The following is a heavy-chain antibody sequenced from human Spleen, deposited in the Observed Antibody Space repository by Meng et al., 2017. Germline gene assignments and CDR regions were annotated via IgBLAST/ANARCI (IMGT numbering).Heavy chain of an antibody. CDR1: GFTFSSYW. CDR2: IKQDGSEK. Sequence: GESLKISCAASGFTFSSYWMSWVRQAPGKGLEWVANIKQDGSEKYYVDSVKGRFTISRDNAKNSLYLQMNSLRGEDTAVYYCTRSQGYFDYWSQGTLVTVSS. J-gene: IGHJ4*02. V-gene: IGHV3-7*01. CDR3: TRSQGYFDY.